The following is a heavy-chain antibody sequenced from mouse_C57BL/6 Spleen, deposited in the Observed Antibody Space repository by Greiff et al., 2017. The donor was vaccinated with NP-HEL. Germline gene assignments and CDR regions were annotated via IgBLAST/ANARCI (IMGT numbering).Heavy chain of an antibody. Sequence: VQLQQSGPGLLKPSQSLSLTCSVTGYSITSGYYWNWIRQFPGNKLEWMGYISYDGSNNYNPSLKNRISITRDTSKNQFFLKLNSVTTEDTATYYCAPGDYGSPFDYWGQGTTLTVSS. CDR3: APGDYGSPFDY. D-gene: IGHD1-1*01. J-gene: IGHJ2*01. CDR1: GYSITSGYY. V-gene: IGHV3-6*01. CDR2: ISYDGSN.